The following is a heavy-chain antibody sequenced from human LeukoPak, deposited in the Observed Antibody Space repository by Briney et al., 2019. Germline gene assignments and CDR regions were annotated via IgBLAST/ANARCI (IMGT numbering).Heavy chain of an antibody. Sequence: ASVKVSCKTSGYSENFYGITWVRQVAGQGLEWMGWIHPSTGNPTYAQGFTGRFVFSLDTSVSTTYLQISSLKAEDTAVYYCARAYQHLGELSLPNYWGQGTLVTVSS. D-gene: IGHD3-16*02. CDR3: ARAYQHLGELSLPNY. J-gene: IGHJ4*02. CDR2: IHPSTGNP. V-gene: IGHV7-4-1*02. CDR1: GYSENFYG.